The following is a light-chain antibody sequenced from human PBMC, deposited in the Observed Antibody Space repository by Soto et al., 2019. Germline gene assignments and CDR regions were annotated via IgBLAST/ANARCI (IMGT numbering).Light chain of an antibody. V-gene: IGLV3-25*03. CDR1: TLSKQF. CDR2: KDS. CDR3: QSGDSSATWV. J-gene: IGLJ3*02. Sequence: SYELTQPPSVSVSPGQTARITCFGDTLSKQFVYWYQQRPGQAPVLVIYKDSQRPSGIPERFSGSGSGTTVTLTISPVQAEDEADYYCQSGDSSATWVFGGGTKLTVL.